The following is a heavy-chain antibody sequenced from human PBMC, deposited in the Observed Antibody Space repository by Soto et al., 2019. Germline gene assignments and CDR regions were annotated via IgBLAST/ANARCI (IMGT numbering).Heavy chain of an antibody. D-gene: IGHD1-26*01. J-gene: IGHJ4*02. CDR1: GGSISSGGYS. CDR2: IYHSGST. CDR3: AKHLPRSHGIYAS. V-gene: IGHV4-30-2*01. Sequence: SETLSLTCAVSGGSISSGGYSWSWIRQPPGKGLEWIGYIYHSGSTYYNPSLMSRVTISADMSKNQFFLKLNSVTAADTAVYFCAKHLPRSHGIYASWGQGTLVTVSS.